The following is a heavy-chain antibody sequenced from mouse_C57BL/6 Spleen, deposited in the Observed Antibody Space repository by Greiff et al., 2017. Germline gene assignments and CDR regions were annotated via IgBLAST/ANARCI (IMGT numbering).Heavy chain of an antibody. Sequence: VQLQQPGAELVKPGASVKMSCKASGYTFTSYWITWVKQRPGQGLEWIGDIYPGSGSTNYNEKFKSKATLTVDTSTSTAYMQLSSLTSEDSAVYYCARSRGYDGYYYFDYWGQGTTLTVSS. J-gene: IGHJ2*01. CDR3: ARSRGYDGYYYFDY. CDR1: GYTFTSYW. D-gene: IGHD2-3*01. V-gene: IGHV1-55*01. CDR2: IYPGSGST.